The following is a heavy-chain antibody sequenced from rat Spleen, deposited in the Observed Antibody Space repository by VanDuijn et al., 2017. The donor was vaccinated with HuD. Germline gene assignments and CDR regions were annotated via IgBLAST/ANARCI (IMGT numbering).Heavy chain of an antibody. V-gene: IGHV5-31*01. CDR2: ITNTGSRT. D-gene: IGHD1-2*01. CDR1: GFTFNYYW. J-gene: IGHJ1*01. Sequence: EVQLVESGGGLVQPGRSLRLSCVASGFTFNYYWMTWIRQAPGGGLDWVASITNTGSRTYYPDSVKGRFTISRDDAKSTLYLQMNSLRSEDTATYYCARHEDYYSIYPHWYFDFWGPGTMVTVSS. CDR3: ARHEDYYSIYPHWYFDF.